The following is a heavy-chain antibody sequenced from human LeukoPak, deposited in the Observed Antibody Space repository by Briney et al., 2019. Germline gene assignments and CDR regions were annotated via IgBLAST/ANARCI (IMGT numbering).Heavy chain of an antibody. CDR3: ARQCGEISGSYWRAAFDI. Sequence: PSETLYLTCTVSGGSISSSSYYWGWIRQPPGKGLEWIGSIYYSGSTYYNPSLKSRVTISVDTSKNQFSLKLSSVTAADTAVYYCARQCGEISGSYWRAAFDIWGQGTMVTVSS. CDR1: GGSISSSSYY. CDR2: IYYSGST. J-gene: IGHJ3*02. V-gene: IGHV4-39*01. D-gene: IGHD1-26*01.